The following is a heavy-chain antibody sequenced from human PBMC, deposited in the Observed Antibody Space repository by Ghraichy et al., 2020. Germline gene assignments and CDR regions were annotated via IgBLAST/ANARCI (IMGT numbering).Heavy chain of an antibody. CDR3: AHLGPLLWFGAGSDAFDI. D-gene: IGHD3-10*01. V-gene: IGHV2-5*02. Sequence: SGPTLVKPTQTLTLTRTFSGFSLSTSGVGVGWIRQPPGKALEWLALIYWDDDKRYSPSLKSRLTITKDTSKNQVVLTMTNMDPVDTATYYCAHLGPLLWFGAGSDAFDIWGQGTMVTVSS. CDR2: IYWDDDK. J-gene: IGHJ3*02. CDR1: GFSLSTSGVG.